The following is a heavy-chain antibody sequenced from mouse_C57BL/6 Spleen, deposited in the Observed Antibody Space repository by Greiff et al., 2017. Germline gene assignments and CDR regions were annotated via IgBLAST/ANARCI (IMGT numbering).Heavy chain of an antibody. V-gene: IGHV1-85*01. J-gene: IGHJ1*03. CDR3: ARPYGSSYWYFDV. Sequence: QVQLQQSGPELVKPGASVKLSCKASGYTFTSYDINWVKQRPGQGLEWIGWIYPRDGSTNYNEKFKGKATLTVDTSSSTAYMELHSLTSEDSAVYFCARPYGSSYWYFDVWGTGTTVTVSS. CDR1: GYTFTSYD. CDR2: IYPRDGST. D-gene: IGHD1-1*01.